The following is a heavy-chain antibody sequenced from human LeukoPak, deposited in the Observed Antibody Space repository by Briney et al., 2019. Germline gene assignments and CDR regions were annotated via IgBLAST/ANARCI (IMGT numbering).Heavy chain of an antibody. CDR1: GFTVSSKY. CDR3: AKENDFVY. D-gene: IGHD3-3*01. V-gene: IGHV3-30*18. J-gene: IGHJ4*02. Sequence: GGSLRLSCAASGFTVSSKYMSWVRQAPGKGLEWVAVISYDGTNKYYADSVKGRFTVSRDNSKGTLYLQMNSLRAEDTAVYYCAKENDFVYWGQGTLVTVSS. CDR2: ISYDGTNK.